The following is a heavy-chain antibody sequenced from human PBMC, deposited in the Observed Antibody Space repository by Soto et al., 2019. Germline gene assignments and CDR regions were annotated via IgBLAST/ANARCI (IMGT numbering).Heavy chain of an antibody. J-gene: IGHJ4*02. CDR2: INHSAYT. D-gene: IGHD3-22*01. Sequence: QLQLQESGSGLVKPSQTLSLTCAVSGGSIRSGGYSWSWIRQPPGKGLEWIGFINHSAYTFYNPSLKGRVTISVDRSKKQCFLRLASVTAADTAVYYCARLDSGDFYDPSGYYFDYWGQGTLVTVS. CDR3: ARLDSGDFYDPSGYYFDY. CDR1: GGSIRSGGYS. V-gene: IGHV4-30-2*01.